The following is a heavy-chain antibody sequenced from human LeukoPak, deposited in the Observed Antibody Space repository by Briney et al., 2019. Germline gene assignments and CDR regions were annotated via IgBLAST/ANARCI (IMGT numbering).Heavy chain of an antibody. D-gene: IGHD6-13*01. CDR3: ARGGSSWYYFDY. J-gene: IGHJ4*02. V-gene: IGHV1-69*02. CDR1: GGTFSSYT. Sequence: ASVKVSCKASGGTFSSYTISWVRQAPGQGREWMGRIIPILGIANYAQKFQGRVTITADKSTSTAYMELSSLRSEDTAVYYCARGGSSWYYFDYWGQGTLVTVSS. CDR2: IIPILGIA.